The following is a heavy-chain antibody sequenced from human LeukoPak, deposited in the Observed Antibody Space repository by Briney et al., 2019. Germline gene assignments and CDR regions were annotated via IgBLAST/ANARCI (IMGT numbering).Heavy chain of an antibody. J-gene: IGHJ5*02. D-gene: IGHD1-1*01. V-gene: IGHV3-20*04. CDR2: LNWNGGST. Sequence: GGSLRLSCAASGFTFDDYGMSWVRQAPGKGLEWVSGLNWNGGSTGYADSVKGRFTISRDNAKNSLYLQMNSLRAEDAALYYCARGIDDGDNWFDPWGQGTLVTVSS. CDR3: ARGIDDGDNWFDP. CDR1: GFTFDDYG.